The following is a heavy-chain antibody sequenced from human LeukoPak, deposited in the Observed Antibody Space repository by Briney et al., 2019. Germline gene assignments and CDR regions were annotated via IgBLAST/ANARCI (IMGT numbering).Heavy chain of an antibody. Sequence: PGGSLRLSCAASGFTFSSYGMHWVRQAPGKGLEWVAFIRYDGSNKYYADSVKGRFTISRDNSKNTLYLQMNSLRAEDTAVYYCARVEAARRIRYFDYWGQGTLVTVSS. J-gene: IGHJ4*02. V-gene: IGHV3-30*02. CDR1: GFTFSSYG. CDR3: ARVEAARRIRYFDY. D-gene: IGHD6-6*01. CDR2: IRYDGSNK.